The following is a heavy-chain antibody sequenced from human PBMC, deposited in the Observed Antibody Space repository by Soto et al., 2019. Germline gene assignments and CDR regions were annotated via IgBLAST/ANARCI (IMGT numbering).Heavy chain of an antibody. CDR1: GYTFTSYG. CDR2: ISAYNGNT. CDR3: ARVLRITIFGGSYYCYGMDV. Sequence: EASVKVSCKASGYTFTSYGISWVRQAPGQGLEWMGWISAYNGNTNYAQKLQGRVTMTTDTSTSTAYMELRSLRSDDTAVYYCARVLRITIFGGSYYCYGMDVWGQGTTVTVSS. D-gene: IGHD3-3*01. J-gene: IGHJ6*02. V-gene: IGHV1-18*04.